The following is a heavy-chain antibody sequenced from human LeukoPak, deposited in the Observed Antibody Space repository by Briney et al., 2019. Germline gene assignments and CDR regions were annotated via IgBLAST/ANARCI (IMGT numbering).Heavy chain of an antibody. J-gene: IGHJ6*03. Sequence: QPGGSLSLSCAASGFTFNSYAMSWVRQAPGKGLEWVSAISGSGATTYYADSVKGRFTISRDNSKNTLYLQMNSLRAEDTAVYYCAKDGSSSWHYYYIAVSGKGTTVTVSS. CDR3: AKDGSSSWHYYYIAV. D-gene: IGHD6-13*01. CDR2: ISGSGATT. CDR1: GFTFNSYA. V-gene: IGHV3-23*01.